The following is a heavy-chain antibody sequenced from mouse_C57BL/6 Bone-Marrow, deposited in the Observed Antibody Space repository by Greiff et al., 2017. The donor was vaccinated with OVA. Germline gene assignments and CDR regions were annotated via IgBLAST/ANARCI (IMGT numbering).Heavy chain of an antibody. V-gene: IGHV5-16*01. Sequence: EVKLMESEGGLVQPGSSMKLSCTASGFTFSDYYMAWVRQVPEKGLEWVANINYDGSSTYYLDSLKSRFIISRDNAKNILYLQMSSLKSEDTATYYCARDRANWGYFDYWGQGTTLTVSS. CDR1: GFTFSDYY. J-gene: IGHJ2*01. CDR3: ARDRANWGYFDY. D-gene: IGHD4-1*01. CDR2: INYDGSST.